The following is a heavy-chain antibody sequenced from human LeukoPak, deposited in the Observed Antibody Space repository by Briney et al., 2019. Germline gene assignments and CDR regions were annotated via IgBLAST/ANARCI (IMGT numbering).Heavy chain of an antibody. CDR1: GFTFSSYA. CDR3: AKDQGLGSSWSFDY. D-gene: IGHD6-13*01. V-gene: IGHV3-23*01. J-gene: IGHJ4*02. CDR2: ISGSGGST. Sequence: SGGSLRLSCAASGFTFSSYAMSWVRQAPGKGLEWVSAISGSGGSTYYADSVKGRFTISRDNSKNTLYLQMNSLRAEDTAVYYCAKDQGLGSSWSFDYWGQGTLVTVSS.